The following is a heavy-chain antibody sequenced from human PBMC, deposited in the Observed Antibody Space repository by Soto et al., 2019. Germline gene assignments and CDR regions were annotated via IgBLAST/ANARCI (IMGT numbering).Heavy chain of an antibody. V-gene: IGHV4-4*02. CDR1: GGSISRTNW. Sequence: SETLSLTCAVSGGSISRTNWWSWVRQPPGKGLEWIAEIYHSGSPNYNPSLKSRATISVDKSKNQFSLKLSSVTAADTAVYYCARDAQSWFDPWGQGILVTISS. CDR3: ARDAQSWFDP. CDR2: IYHSGSP. J-gene: IGHJ5*02.